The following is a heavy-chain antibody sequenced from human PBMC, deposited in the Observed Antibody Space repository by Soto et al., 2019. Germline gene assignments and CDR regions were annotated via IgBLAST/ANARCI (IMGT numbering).Heavy chain of an antibody. V-gene: IGHV1-18*01. CDR3: ARDRGAYGMDV. J-gene: IGHJ6*02. CDR1: GYTFTSYG. CDR2: ISAYNGNT. Sequence: QVQLVQSGAEVKKPGASVKVSCKASGYTFTSYGISWVRQAPGQGLEWMGWISAYNGNTNYAQKLQGRVTMTTDTPTSNAYMELRSLRSDDPAVYYCARDRGAYGMDVWGQGTTVTVSS.